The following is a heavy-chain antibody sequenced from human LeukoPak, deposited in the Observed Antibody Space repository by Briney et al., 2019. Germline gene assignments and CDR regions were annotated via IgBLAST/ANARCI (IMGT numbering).Heavy chain of an antibody. Sequence: GGSLRLSCAASGSTVKSNYMSGVPQAPGKWLACVSVVYSGDRTNYADPVTGRFTISTDDSTNTMYLLMNSLRAEDTAVYYCARGYLIDYWGQGTLVTVSS. CDR3: ARGYLIDY. CDR2: VYSGDRT. D-gene: IGHD1-26*01. J-gene: IGHJ4*02. V-gene: IGHV3-66*01. CDR1: GSTVKSNY.